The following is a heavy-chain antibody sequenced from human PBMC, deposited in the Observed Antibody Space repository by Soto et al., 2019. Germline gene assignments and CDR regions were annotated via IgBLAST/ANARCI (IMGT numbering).Heavy chain of an antibody. CDR3: TRRVPGLEDYYYGMDV. Sequence: QVQLQESGPGLVKPSETLSLTCTVSGGSISSYYWSWIRQPPGKGLEWIGYIYYSGSTNYNPSLKSRVTISVDTSKNQFSLKLSSVTAADTAVYYCTRRVPGLEDYYYGMDVWGQGTTVTVSS. J-gene: IGHJ6*02. D-gene: IGHD3-10*02. V-gene: IGHV4-59*08. CDR1: GGSISSYY. CDR2: IYYSGST.